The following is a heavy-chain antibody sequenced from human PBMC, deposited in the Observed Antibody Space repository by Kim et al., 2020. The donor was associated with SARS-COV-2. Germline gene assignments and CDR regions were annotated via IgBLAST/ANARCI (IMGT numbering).Heavy chain of an antibody. D-gene: IGHD3-9*01. V-gene: IGHV4-34*01. CDR3: ARVAQYRGLTGYYPPGVVVYFDY. Sequence: SETLSLTCAVYGGSFSGYYWSWIRQPPGKGLEWIGEINHSGSTNYNPSLKSRVTISVDTSKNQFSLKLSSVTAADTAVYYCARVAQYRGLTGYYPPGVVVYFDYWGQGTLVTVSS. CDR2: INHSGST. CDR1: GGSFSGYY. J-gene: IGHJ4*02.